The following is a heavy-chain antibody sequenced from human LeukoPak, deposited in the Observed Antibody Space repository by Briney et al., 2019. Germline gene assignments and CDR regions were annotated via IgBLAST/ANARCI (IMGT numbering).Heavy chain of an antibody. CDR1: GFTFSNYW. CDR3: ARKAITVTTFDY. J-gene: IGHJ4*02. CDR2: IKPDGGVK. V-gene: IGHV3-7*01. D-gene: IGHD4-17*01. Sequence: GGSLRLSCAASGFTFSNYWMTWVRQAPGKGLEWVANIKPDGGVKYYVDSVKGRFTISRDNAKSSLYLQMNSLRAEDTAVYYCARKAITVTTFDYWGQGTLVTVSS.